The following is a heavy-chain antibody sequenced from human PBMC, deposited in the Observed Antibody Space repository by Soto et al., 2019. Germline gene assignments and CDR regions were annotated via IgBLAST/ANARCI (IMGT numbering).Heavy chain of an antibody. CDR2: IYYSGST. Sequence: QVQLQESGPGLVKPSQTLSLTCTVSGGSISSGGYYWSWIRQHPGKGLEWIGYIYYSGSTYYNPSLKSRVTISVDTSKNQFSQKLSSVTAADTAVYYCARYIVVVPAAADAFDIWGQGTMVTVSS. J-gene: IGHJ3*02. CDR3: ARYIVVVPAAADAFDI. D-gene: IGHD2-2*01. V-gene: IGHV4-31*03. CDR1: GGSISSGGYY.